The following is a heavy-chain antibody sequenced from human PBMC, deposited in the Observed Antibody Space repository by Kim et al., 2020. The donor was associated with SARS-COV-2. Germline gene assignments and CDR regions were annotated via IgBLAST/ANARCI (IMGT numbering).Heavy chain of an antibody. V-gene: IGHV4-39*01. CDR3: ARLPPYDAFDI. Sequence: SETLSLTCTVSGGSISSSSYYWGWIRQPPGKGLEWIGSIYYSGSTYYNPSLKSRVTISVDTSKNQFSLKLSSVTAADTAVYYCARLPPYDAFDIWGQGTMVTVSS. CDR1: GGSISSSSYY. CDR2: IYYSGST. J-gene: IGHJ3*02.